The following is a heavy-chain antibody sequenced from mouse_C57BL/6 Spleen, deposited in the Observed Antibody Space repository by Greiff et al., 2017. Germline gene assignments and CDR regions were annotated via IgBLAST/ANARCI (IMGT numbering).Heavy chain of an antibody. CDR3: ARDYGSSYGYFDV. J-gene: IGHJ1*03. D-gene: IGHD1-1*01. V-gene: IGHV14-3*01. CDR2: IDPANGNT. Sequence: EVQLQQSVAELVRPGASVKLSCTASGFNIKNSYMHWVKQRPEQGLEWIGRIDPANGNTKYAPKFQGKATITADTSSNTAYLQLSSLASEDTAIYYCARDYGSSYGYFDVWGTGTTVTVSS. CDR1: GFNIKNSY.